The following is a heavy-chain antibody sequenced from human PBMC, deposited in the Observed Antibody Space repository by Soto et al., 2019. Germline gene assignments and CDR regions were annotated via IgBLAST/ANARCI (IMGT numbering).Heavy chain of an antibody. V-gene: IGHV1-69*12. CDR2: IIPMLDSA. D-gene: IGHD3-22*01. CDR1: GGTFDNYA. J-gene: IGHJ6*02. CDR3: ARTYHYASGGKTYFYYGTDV. Sequence: QVQLVQSGAEVKKPGSSVKVSCKASGGTFDNYAITWVRQAPGQGLEWMAGIIPMLDSANYAEKFQDRVTIAAGESPGTGYRAVGILRSEDTAAYYCARTYHYASGGKTYFYYGTDVWGQGTTVTVSS.